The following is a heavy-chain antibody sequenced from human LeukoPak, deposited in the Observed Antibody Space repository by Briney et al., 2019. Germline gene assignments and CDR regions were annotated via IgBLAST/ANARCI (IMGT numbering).Heavy chain of an antibody. V-gene: IGHV3-30*04. D-gene: IGHD2-2*02. Sequence: GRPLRLSCAASGFTFSSYTMHWVRQAPGKGLEWVAIISYDGGDKYYADSVKGRFTISRDNSKNTLYLQMNSLRAEDTAVYYCVRDNPPDCSSTSCYKGFYYYYMDVWGKGTTVTVSS. J-gene: IGHJ6*03. CDR3: VRDNPPDCSSTSCYKGFYYYYMDV. CDR2: ISYDGGDK. CDR1: GFTFSSYT.